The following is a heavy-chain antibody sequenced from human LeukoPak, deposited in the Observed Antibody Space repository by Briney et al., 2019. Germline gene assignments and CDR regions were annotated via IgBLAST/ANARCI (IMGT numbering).Heavy chain of an antibody. CDR1: GYSISSGYY. V-gene: IGHV4-38-2*02. CDR3: TRGNSDNFPPYIDY. D-gene: IGHD4-23*01. J-gene: IGHJ4*02. Sequence: SETLSLTCTVSGYSISSGYYWGWIRQPPGKGLEWIGGIYHSGSTYYNPSLKSRVTMSVDTSKNQFSLKLRSVTAADTALYYCTRGNSDNFPPYIDYWGQGTLVTVSS. CDR2: IYHSGST.